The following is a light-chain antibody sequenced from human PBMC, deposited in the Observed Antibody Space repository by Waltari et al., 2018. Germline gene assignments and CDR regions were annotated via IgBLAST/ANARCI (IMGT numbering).Light chain of an antibody. CDR3: DSKSSSSPHV. Sequence: QSALTQPASVSGPPGQSLTVSCTGTSSDIGTYHYVSWYQQHPGKAPKLMIYDVSSRPSGVSNRFSGSKSGNTASLTISGLQAEDEADYYCDSKSSSSPHVFGTGTKVTVL. J-gene: IGLJ1*01. CDR2: DVS. V-gene: IGLV2-14*03. CDR1: SSDIGTYHY.